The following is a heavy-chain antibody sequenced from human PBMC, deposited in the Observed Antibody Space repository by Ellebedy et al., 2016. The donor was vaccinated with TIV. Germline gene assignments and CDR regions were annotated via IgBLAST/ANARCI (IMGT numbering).Heavy chain of an antibody. CDR2: INSDGSGT. V-gene: IGHV3-74*01. D-gene: IGHD3-3*01. J-gene: IGHJ4*02. CDR3: ARGPITPDY. CDR1: GFTFSSSW. Sequence: GESLKISCAASGFTFSSSWMHWVRQAPGKGLVWVSRINSDGSGTTYADSVKGRFTISRDNAKNTLYMQMNSLRAEDTAVYYCARGPITPDYWGQGTLVTVSS.